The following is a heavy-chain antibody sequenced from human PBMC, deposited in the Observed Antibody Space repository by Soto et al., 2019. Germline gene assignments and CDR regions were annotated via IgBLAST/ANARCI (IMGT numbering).Heavy chain of an antibody. D-gene: IGHD6-19*01. CDR2: IIPIFGTT. CDR3: ARVEAVPGIYNYHGLDV. V-gene: IGHV1-69*12. CDR1: GGTFSNYA. Sequence: QVQLVQSGAEVKKPGSSVKVSCKASGGTFSNYAISWVRQAPGQGLEWMAGIIPIFGTTYYAQKFQGRVTIIADESTTTAYLQLSSLRSEDTAMYYCARVEAVPGIYNYHGLDVWGQGTAVSVSS. J-gene: IGHJ6*02.